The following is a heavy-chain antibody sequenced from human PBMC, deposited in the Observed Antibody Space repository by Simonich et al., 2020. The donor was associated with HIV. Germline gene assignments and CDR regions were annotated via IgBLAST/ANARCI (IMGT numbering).Heavy chain of an antibody. CDR2: ISAHNGKT. V-gene: IGHV1-18*01. J-gene: IGHJ4*02. CDR3: ARLLGDYFDY. D-gene: IGHD3-16*01. Sequence: QVQLVQSGPEVKKPGASVKVSCKASGYTFTSFGITWGRQAPGQGLEWMGWISAHNGKTNNAQKFQDRVTMTTDTSTTTAHMGVRSLRSADTAVYYCARLLGDYFDYWGQGTLVTVSS. CDR1: GYTFTSFG.